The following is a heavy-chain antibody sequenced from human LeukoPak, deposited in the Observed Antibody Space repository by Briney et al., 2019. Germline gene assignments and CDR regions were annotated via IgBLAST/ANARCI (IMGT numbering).Heavy chain of an antibody. CDR3: AREEAEYYWALLNWFDP. Sequence: SETLSLTCTVSAGSISSSGYYWGWIRQPPGKGLEWIGSIYYSGSTYYIPSLKNRVTISLDTSKNQFSLKLSSVTAADTAVYYCAREEAEYYWALLNWFDPWGQGTLVTISS. D-gene: IGHD2-8*01. CDR1: AGSISSSGYY. J-gene: IGHJ5*02. V-gene: IGHV4-39*07. CDR2: IYYSGST.